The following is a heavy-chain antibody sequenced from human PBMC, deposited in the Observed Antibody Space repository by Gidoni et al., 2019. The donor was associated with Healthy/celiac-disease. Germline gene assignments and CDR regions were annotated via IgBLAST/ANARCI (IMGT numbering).Heavy chain of an antibody. J-gene: IGHJ3*02. CDR1: GFLFSSYA. CDR2: IRGSGGST. CDR3: AKDSVAGTRRAFDI. Sequence: EVQLLESGGGLVQPGGSLRLSCADSGFLFSSYAMSWVRQAPGKGMEWVSSIRGSGGSTYYADSGKGRFTISRDNSKNTLYLQMNSLRAEDTAVYYCAKDSVAGTRRAFDIWGQGTMVTVSS. D-gene: IGHD6-19*01. V-gene: IGHV3-23*01.